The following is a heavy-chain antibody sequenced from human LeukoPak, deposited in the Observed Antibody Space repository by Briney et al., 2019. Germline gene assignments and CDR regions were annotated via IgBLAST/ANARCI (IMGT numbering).Heavy chain of an antibody. D-gene: IGHD1-26*01. Sequence: PGGSLRLSCAASGFSSNNYWISWVPQAPGKGLEGVANIKLDGSEKYYVNSVKGRFTISRDNAKNSLNLQMNSLRAEDTAVYYCARETRGSYVPGLDSWGQGTLVTVSS. CDR3: ARETRGSYVPGLDS. CDR1: GFSSNNYW. V-gene: IGHV3-7*01. CDR2: IKLDGSEK. J-gene: IGHJ4*02.